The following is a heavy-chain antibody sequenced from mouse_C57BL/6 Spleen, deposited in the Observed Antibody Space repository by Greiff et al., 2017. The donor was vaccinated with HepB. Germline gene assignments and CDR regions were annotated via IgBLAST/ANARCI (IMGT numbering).Heavy chain of an antibody. J-gene: IGHJ3*01. CDR1: GYTFTEYT. V-gene: IGHV1-62-2*01. CDR2: FYPGSGSI. CDR3: ARHEMRGYDGRAWFAY. Sequence: QVQLKESGAELVKPGASVKLSCKASGYTFTEYTIHWVKQRSGQGLEWIGWFYPGSGSIKYNEKFKDKATLTADKSSSTVYMELSRLTSEDSAVYFCARHEMRGYDGRAWFAYWGQGTLVTVSA. D-gene: IGHD2-3*01.